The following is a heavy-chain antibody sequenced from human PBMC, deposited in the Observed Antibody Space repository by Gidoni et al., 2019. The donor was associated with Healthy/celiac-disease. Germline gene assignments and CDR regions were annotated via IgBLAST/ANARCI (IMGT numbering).Heavy chain of an antibody. J-gene: IGHJ3*02. CDR2: IYYSGST. Sequence: QVQLQESGPGLVKPSETLSLTCTVSGGSISSHYWSWIRQPPGKGLEWIGYIYYSGSTNYNPSLKSRVTISVDTSKNQFSLKLSSVTAADTAVYYCARDSVTTVVIPDAFDIWGQGTMVTVSS. V-gene: IGHV4-59*11. CDR3: ARDSVTTVVIPDAFDI. CDR1: GGSISSHY. D-gene: IGHD4-17*01.